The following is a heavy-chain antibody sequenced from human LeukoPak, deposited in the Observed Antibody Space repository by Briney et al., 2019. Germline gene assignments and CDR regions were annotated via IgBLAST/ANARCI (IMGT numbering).Heavy chain of an antibody. CDR3: ASYMITIFGVVISGSDCYYYMDV. CDR1: GGTFSSYA. J-gene: IGHJ6*03. V-gene: IGHV1-69*13. Sequence: SVKVSCKASGGTFSSYAISWVRQAPGQGLEWMGGIIPIFGTANYAQKFQGRVTITADESTSTAYMELSSLRSEDTAVYYCASYMITIFGVVISGSDCYYYMDVGGKGTTVTVSS. D-gene: IGHD3-3*01. CDR2: IIPIFGTA.